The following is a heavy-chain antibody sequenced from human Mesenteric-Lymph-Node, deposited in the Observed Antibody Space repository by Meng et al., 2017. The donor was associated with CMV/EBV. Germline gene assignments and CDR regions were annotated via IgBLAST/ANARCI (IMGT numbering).Heavy chain of an antibody. V-gene: IGHV3-21*04. CDR3: ARRDTALAQYYFDH. Sequence: GESLKISCAASGFTFSSYSMNWVRQAPGKGLEWVSSISSSSSYIYYADSVKGRFTISRDNTKNSLYLQMNSLRAEDTALYYCARRDTALAQYYFDHWGQGTLVTVSS. CDR2: ISSSSSYI. CDR1: GFTFSSYS. J-gene: IGHJ4*02. D-gene: IGHD5-18*01.